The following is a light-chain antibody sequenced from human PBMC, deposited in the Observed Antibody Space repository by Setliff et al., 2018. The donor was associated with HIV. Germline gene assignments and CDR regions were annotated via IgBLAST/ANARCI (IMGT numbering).Light chain of an antibody. V-gene: IGLV2-8*01. CDR2: EVN. CDR3: SSYAGSNNV. J-gene: IGLJ1*01. Sequence: QSLLTQPPSASRSPGQSVTISCTGTSSDVGGYIYVSWYQPHPGKAPKLMIYEVNKRPSGVPDRFSGSKSGNTASLTVSGLQAEDEADYYCSSYAGSNNVFGTGTKV. CDR1: SSDVGGYIY.